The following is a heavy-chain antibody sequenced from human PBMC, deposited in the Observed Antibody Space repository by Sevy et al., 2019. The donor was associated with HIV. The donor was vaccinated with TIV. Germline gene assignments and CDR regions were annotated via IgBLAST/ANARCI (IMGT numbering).Heavy chain of an antibody. D-gene: IGHD5-18*01. CDR3: VREGLGGFSYSLDC. CDR1: GFTFSRYW. Sequence: GGSLRLSCAASGFTFSRYWMSWVRQAPGKGLEWVATMKEDGSEKYYVDSVKGRFTISRDNAKNSLYVQMNSLRAEDTAVYYCVREGLGGFSYSLDCWGQGTLVTVSS. J-gene: IGHJ4*02. CDR2: MKEDGSEK. V-gene: IGHV3-7*01.